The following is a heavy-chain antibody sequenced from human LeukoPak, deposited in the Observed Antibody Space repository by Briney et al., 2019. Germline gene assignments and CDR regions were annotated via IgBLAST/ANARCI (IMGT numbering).Heavy chain of an antibody. Sequence: PGGSLRLSWAASGFTVSSNYMSWVRQAPGKGLEWVSVIYSGGSTYYADSVKGRFTISRHNSKNTLYLQMNSLRAEDTAVYYCARDTPTTMVRGAGMDVWGQGTTVTVSS. CDR1: GFTVSSNY. CDR2: IYSGGST. CDR3: ARDTPTTMVRGAGMDV. V-gene: IGHV3-53*04. D-gene: IGHD3-10*01. J-gene: IGHJ6*02.